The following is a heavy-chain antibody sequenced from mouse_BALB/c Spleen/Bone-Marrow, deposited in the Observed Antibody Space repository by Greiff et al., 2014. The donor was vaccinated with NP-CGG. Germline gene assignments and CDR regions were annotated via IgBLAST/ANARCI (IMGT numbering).Heavy chain of an antibody. J-gene: IGHJ4*01. CDR1: GFYIKDTY. D-gene: IGHD3-3*01. CDR2: IDPANGNT. CDR3: AREGSGTNYAIAY. Sequence: VQLQQSGAELVKPGASVKLSCTASGFYIKDTYMHWVKQRLEQGLEWMGRIDPANGNTKYDPKFQGRATITADTSSNTLYLQFSCLTSEDTAVYYCAREGSGTNYAIAYWGQGTLVTVSA. V-gene: IGHV14-3*02.